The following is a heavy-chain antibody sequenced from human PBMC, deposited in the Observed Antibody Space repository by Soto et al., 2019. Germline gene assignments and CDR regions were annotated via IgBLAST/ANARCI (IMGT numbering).Heavy chain of an antibody. CDR2: ISASGGST. D-gene: IGHD6-25*01. Sequence: EVQLLESGGGLVQPGGSLRLSCAASGFTFSSYAMSWVRQAPGKGLEWVSAISASGGSTYYADSVKGQFTISRDNSKNTLHLQMNSLRDEDTAVYYCALLPEQRPHSGGMVVWGQGTTLTVSS. V-gene: IGHV3-23*01. CDR3: ALLPEQRPHSGGMVV. J-gene: IGHJ6*02. CDR1: GFTFSSYA.